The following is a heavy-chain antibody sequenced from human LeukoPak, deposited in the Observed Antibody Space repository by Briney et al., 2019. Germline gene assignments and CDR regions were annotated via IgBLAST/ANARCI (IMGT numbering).Heavy chain of an antibody. V-gene: IGHV1-18*01. CDR2: ISAYNGNT. CDR1: GYTFTSYG. D-gene: IGHD6-19*01. Sequence: ASVKVSCKASGYTFTSYGISWVRQAPGQGLEWVGWISAYNGNTNYAQKLQGRVTMTTDTSTSTAYMELRSLRSDDTAVYYCARGLYSSGWSPFDYWGQGTLVTVSS. J-gene: IGHJ4*02. CDR3: ARGLYSSGWSPFDY.